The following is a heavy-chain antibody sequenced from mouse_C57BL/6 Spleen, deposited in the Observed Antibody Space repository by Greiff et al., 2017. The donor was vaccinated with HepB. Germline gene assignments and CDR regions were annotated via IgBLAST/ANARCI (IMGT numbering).Heavy chain of an antibody. CDR3: ARDIGDY. J-gene: IGHJ2*01. V-gene: IGHV1-69*01. Sequence: QVQLQQPGAELVMPGASVKLSCKASGYTFTSYWMHWVKQRPGQGLEWIGEIDPSDSYTNYNQKFKGKATLTADKSSSTAYMQLSSLTSEDSAVYFCARDIGDYWGQGTTLTVSS. CDR2: IDPSDSYT. CDR1: GYTFTSYW. D-gene: IGHD2-14*01.